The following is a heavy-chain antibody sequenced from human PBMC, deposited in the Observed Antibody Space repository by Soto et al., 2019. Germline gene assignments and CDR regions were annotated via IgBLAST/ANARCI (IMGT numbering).Heavy chain of an antibody. CDR2: LFYSGST. J-gene: IGHJ5*02. Sequence: QVQLQESGPGLVKPSETLSLTCTVSGGSISSASYYWSWIRQPPGKGLEWIGWLFYSGSTNYKPPLKSRVTMSLDASTNQFSLNLNSVTAADTAVYYCARGRYSNSWYMFDPWGQGTQVIVSS. CDR3: ARGRYSNSWYMFDP. D-gene: IGHD6-13*01. V-gene: IGHV4-61*01. CDR1: GGSISSASYY.